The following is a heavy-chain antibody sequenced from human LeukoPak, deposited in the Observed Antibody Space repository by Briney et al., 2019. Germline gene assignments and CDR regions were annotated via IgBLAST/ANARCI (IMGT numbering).Heavy chain of an antibody. CDR1: GFTFSNYW. D-gene: IGHD6-13*01. Sequence: PGGSLRLSCVASGFTFSNYWMSWVRQAPGKGLEWVSAISGSGGSTYYADSVKGRFTLSRDNSKNTLYLQMNSLRAEDTAVYYCAKDHGSSSWYFDYWGQGTLVTVSS. CDR2: ISGSGGST. CDR3: AKDHGSSSWYFDY. J-gene: IGHJ4*02. V-gene: IGHV3-23*01.